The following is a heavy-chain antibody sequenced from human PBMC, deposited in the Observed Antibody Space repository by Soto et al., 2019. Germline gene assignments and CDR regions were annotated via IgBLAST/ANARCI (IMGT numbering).Heavy chain of an antibody. J-gene: IGHJ5*02. V-gene: IGHV4-30-4*01. D-gene: IGHD2-8*01. CDR1: GVSISSGDYY. CDR3: ARVICTNGVCSNNWFAP. CDR2: IYYSGST. Sequence: SETRSLTCTVSGVSISSGDYYWSWIRQPPGKGLEWTGYIYYSGSTYYNPSLKSRVTISVDTSKNQFSLKLSSVTAADTAVYYCARVICTNGVCSNNWFAPWGQGTLVTVSS.